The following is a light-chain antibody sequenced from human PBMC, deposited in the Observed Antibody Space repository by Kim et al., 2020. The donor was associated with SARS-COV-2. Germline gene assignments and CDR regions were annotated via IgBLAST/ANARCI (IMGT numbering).Light chain of an antibody. CDR2: YDS. Sequence: SYELTQPPSVSVAPGNTARITCGGNNIGSKSVHWYQQKPGQAPVLVIYYDSDRPSGIPERFSGSNSGNTATLTISRVEAGDEADYYCQVWDSSSDHWVFG. CDR3: QVWDSSSDHWV. CDR1: NIGSKS. V-gene: IGLV3-21*04. J-gene: IGLJ3*02.